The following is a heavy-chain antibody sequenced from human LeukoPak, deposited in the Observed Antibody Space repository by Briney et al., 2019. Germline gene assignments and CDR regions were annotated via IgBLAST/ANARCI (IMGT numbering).Heavy chain of an antibody. CDR1: GFTFSSYG. CDR2: ISYDGSNK. D-gene: IGHD2-15*01. Sequence: GGSLRLSCAASGFTFSSYGMHWVRQAPGKGLEWVAVISYDGSNKYYADSVKGRFTISRDNSKNTLYLQMNSLRAEDTAVYYCAKEGYCSGGSCYSLDYWGQGTLVTVFS. J-gene: IGHJ4*02. CDR3: AKEGYCSGGSCYSLDY. V-gene: IGHV3-30*18.